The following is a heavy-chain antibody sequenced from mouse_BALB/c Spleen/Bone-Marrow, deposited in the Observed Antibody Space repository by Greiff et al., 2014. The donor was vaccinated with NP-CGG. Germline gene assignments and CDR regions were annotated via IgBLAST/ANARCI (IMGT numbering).Heavy chain of an antibody. J-gene: IGHJ3*01. CDR1: GYTFTSYC. D-gene: IGHD2-4*01. CDR3: TRGDDYDEEFAY. V-gene: IGHV1S81*02. CDR2: INPSNGGT. Sequence: VQLQQSGAELVKPGASVKLSCKASGYTFTSYCMYWVKQRPGQGLEWIGGINPSNGGTNFNEKFKSKATLTVDKSSSTAYMQLSSLTSEDSAVYYCTRGDDYDEEFAYWGQGTLVTVSA.